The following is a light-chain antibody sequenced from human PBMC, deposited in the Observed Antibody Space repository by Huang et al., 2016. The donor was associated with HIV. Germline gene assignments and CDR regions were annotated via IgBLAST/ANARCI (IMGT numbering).Light chain of an antibody. J-gene: IGKJ5*01. CDR3: QQIT. V-gene: IGKV1-33*01. CDR1: QDISNY. Sequence: DIQMTQSPSSLSASVGDRVTITCQASQDISNYLNWYQKKPGKAPKLLIYDASNLETGVPSRFSGSGSGTDFTFTISSLQPEDIATYYCQQITFGQGTRLEIK. CDR2: DAS.